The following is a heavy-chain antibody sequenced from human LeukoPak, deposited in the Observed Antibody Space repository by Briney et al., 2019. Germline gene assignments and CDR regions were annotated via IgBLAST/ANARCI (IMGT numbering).Heavy chain of an antibody. Sequence: PSETLSLTCVVSGESFSAYYWTWIRKPPGKGPEWIGEITHSGGTIYNPSLKSRLSISRDTSKNLLSLKLRSVTAADTAVYYCARGPWGGVRVSFVYLDYWRPGALVTVSS. CDR2: ITHSGGT. J-gene: IGHJ4*02. CDR1: GESFSAYY. D-gene: IGHD3-10*01. V-gene: IGHV4-34*01. CDR3: ARGPWGGVRVSFVYLDY.